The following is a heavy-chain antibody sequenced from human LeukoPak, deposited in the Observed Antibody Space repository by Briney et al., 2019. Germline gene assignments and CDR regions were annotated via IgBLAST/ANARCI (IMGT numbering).Heavy chain of an antibody. V-gene: IGHV3-7*05. CDR3: ARVFWSATSYYFEY. J-gene: IGHJ4*02. D-gene: IGHD1-26*01. CDR2: IKQDASEK. Sequence: GGSLRLSCAVSEFTFSRYWMSWVRQAPGKGLEWVATIKQDASEKYYVDSVEGRFTISRDNSKNSLYLQMDSLRAEDRDVYYCARVFWSATSYYFEYWGQGALVTVSS. CDR1: EFTFSRYW.